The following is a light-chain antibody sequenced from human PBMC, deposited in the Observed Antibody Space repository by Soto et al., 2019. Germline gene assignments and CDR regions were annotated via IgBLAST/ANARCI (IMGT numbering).Light chain of an antibody. CDR1: QTITTSY. V-gene: IGKV3-20*01. CDR2: GAS. Sequence: EIVLTQSPGTLSLSPGERATLSCRASQTITTSYLAWYQQKPGQSPRLLMYGASRRATGIPDRFSGSGSGTDFTLTISSLEPEDFGVYYCQVYGSSPPFPFGPGTKVDTK. CDR3: QVYGSSPPFP. J-gene: IGKJ3*01.